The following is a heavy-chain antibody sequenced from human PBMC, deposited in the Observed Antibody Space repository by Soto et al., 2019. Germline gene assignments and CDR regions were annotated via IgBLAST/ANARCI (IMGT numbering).Heavy chain of an antibody. Sequence: EVQLVESGGSLVQPGGALRLSCAASGCTFSRFWMSWVRQARGKAMGWVANIKQDGSEKYYVDSVTGRFSISRDNAKNSLFLQMNSMRAVDTAVYYCARRPYGDYGDYFDYWGQGTLVTVSS. CDR3: ARRPYGDYGDYFDY. CDR2: IKQDGSEK. J-gene: IGHJ4*02. CDR1: GCTFSRFW. V-gene: IGHV3-7*01. D-gene: IGHD4-17*01.